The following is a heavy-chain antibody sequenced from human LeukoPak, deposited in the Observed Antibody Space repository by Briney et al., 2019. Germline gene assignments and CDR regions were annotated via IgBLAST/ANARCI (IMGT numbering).Heavy chain of an antibody. CDR3: ARPYCSSTSCLSGFDY. Sequence: GGSLRLSCAASGFTFSRHGMHWVRQAPGKGLEWVAVIWYDGSNKYYGDSVKGRFTISRDNSKNTLYLQMNSLRAEDSAVYFCARPYCSSTSCLSGFDYWGQGTLVTVSS. V-gene: IGHV3-33*08. J-gene: IGHJ4*02. CDR2: IWYDGSNK. D-gene: IGHD2-2*01. CDR1: GFTFSRHG.